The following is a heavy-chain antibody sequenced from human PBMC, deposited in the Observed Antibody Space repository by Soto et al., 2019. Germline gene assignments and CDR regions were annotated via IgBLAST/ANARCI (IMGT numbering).Heavy chain of an antibody. D-gene: IGHD2-2*01. CDR1: GGSFSGYY. V-gene: IGHV4-34*01. J-gene: IGHJ4*02. CDR3: ARGTHCSSTSCYEGSPYYFDY. Sequence: SETLSLTCAVYGGSFSGYYWSWIRQPPGKGLEWIGEINHSGSTNYNPSLKSRVTISVDTSKNQFSLKLSSVTAADTAVYYCARGTHCSSTSCYEGSPYYFDYWGQGTLVTVSS. CDR2: INHSGST.